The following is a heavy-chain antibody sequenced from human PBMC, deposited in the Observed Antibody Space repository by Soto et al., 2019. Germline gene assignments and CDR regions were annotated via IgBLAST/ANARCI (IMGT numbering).Heavy chain of an antibody. CDR2: INHSGST. Sequence: SETLSLTCAVYGGSFSGYYWSWIRQPPGKGLEWIGEINHSGSTNYNPSLKSRVTISVDTSKNQFSLKLSSVTAADTAVYYCASTYCGGDCYDAFGDYWGQGTMVTVSS. CDR3: ASTYCGGDCYDAFGDY. J-gene: IGHJ4*02. D-gene: IGHD2-21*01. V-gene: IGHV4-34*01. CDR1: GGSFSGYY.